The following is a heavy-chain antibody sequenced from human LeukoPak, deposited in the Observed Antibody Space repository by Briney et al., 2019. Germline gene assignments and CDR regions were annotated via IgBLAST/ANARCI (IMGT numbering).Heavy chain of an antibody. CDR2: IIPIFGTA. CDR1: GGTFSSYA. V-gene: IGHV1-69*05. J-gene: IGHJ4*02. CDR3: ARARPRYSSSWGFDY. D-gene: IGHD6-6*01. Sequence: ASVKVSCKASGGTFSSYAISWVRQAPGQGLEWMGGIIPIFGTANYAQKFQGRVTITTDESTSTAYMELSSLRSEDTAVYYCARARPRYSSSWGFDYRGQGTLVTVSS.